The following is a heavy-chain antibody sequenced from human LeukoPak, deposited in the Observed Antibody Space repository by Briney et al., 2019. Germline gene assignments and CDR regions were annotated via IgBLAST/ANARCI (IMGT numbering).Heavy chain of an antibody. CDR3: ATLQQGGEWFDP. CDR2: IYPGDSDI. J-gene: IGHJ5*02. Sequence: GGALKISCKGSGYSFTSYWIGWGRQMPGEGLEWMGIIYPGDSDIRYSASFQGHVTISADNSISTAYLQWSSLKASDTAMYYCATLQQGGEWFDPWGQGTLVTVSS. V-gene: IGHV5-51*01. D-gene: IGHD6-13*01. CDR1: GYSFTSYW.